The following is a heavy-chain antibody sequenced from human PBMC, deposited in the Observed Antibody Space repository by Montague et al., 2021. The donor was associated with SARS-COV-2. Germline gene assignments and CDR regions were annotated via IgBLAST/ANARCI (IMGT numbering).Heavy chain of an antibody. CDR2: MSATGSS. Sequence: SETLSLTCSISGGSMSTYYWNWIRQPPGRGLEWIGYMSATGSSNYNPSLKSRVTISLDTSQNQVSLRLTSVTAADTAVYYCSRGLDHNKGGDYWGQGILVIVSS. V-gene: IGHV4-59*01. D-gene: IGHD3-16*01. CDR1: GGSMSTYY. J-gene: IGHJ4*02. CDR3: SRGLDHNKGGDY.